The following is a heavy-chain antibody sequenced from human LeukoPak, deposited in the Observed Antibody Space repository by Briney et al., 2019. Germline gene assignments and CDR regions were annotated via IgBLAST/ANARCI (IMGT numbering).Heavy chain of an antibody. V-gene: IGHV1-24*01. CDR2: FDPEDGET. Sequence: ASVKVSCKVSGYTLTELSMHWVRQAPGKGLEWMGGFDPEDGETIYAQKFQGRVTMTEDTSTDTAYMELSSLRSEDTAVYYCARGGWELPTMDVWGKGTTVTVSS. CDR3: ARGGWELPTMDV. CDR1: GYTLTELS. J-gene: IGHJ6*03. D-gene: IGHD1-26*01.